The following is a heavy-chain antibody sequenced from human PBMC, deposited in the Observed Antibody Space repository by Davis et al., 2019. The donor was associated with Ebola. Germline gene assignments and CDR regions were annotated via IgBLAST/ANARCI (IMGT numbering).Heavy chain of an antibody. Sequence: SVKVSCKASGCFFSTYAINWVRQAPGQGLEWMGRLIPILGTPTYAQKFQGRVTITADKSTTTAYMELSSLTSEDTATYYCSRDEMGTYFSVDWGQGTLVTVSS. J-gene: IGHJ4*02. V-gene: IGHV1-69*04. CDR2: LIPILGTP. CDR1: GCFFSTYA. CDR3: SRDEMGTYFSVD. D-gene: IGHD1/OR15-1a*01.